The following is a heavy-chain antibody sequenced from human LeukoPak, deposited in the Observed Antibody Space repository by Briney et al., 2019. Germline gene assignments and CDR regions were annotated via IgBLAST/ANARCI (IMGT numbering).Heavy chain of an antibody. CDR3: AKGSNSGGSDY. D-gene: IGHD2-15*01. CDR2: ISGSGGST. Sequence: GGPLRLSCAASGFTFSSYAMSWVRQAPGKGLEWVSAISGSGGSTYYADSVKGRFTISRDNSRNTLYLQMNSLRAEDTAVYYCAKGSNSGGSDYWGQGTLVTVSS. CDR1: GFTFSSYA. V-gene: IGHV3-23*01. J-gene: IGHJ4*02.